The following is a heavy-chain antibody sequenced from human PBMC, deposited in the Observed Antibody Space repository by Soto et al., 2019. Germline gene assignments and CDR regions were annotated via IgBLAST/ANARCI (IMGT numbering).Heavy chain of an antibody. V-gene: IGHV1-58*01. CDR3: AGDSSLDRSVAGDY. Sequence: SVKVSCKASGFTFSNSAVQWVRQARGQRLEWIGWIVVGSGNTNYAQKFQERVTITRDMSTSTAYMELTNLRVEDTAVYYCAGDSSLDRSVAGDYWGRGTLVTVSS. CDR2: IVVGSGNT. J-gene: IGHJ4*02. D-gene: IGHD3-22*01. CDR1: GFTFSNSA.